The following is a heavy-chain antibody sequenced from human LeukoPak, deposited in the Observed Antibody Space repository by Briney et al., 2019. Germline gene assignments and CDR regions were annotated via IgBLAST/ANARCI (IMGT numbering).Heavy chain of an antibody. CDR1: GFSFSTSP. CDR3: AKTHYDLLDV. Sequence: GGSLRLSCAASGFSFSTSPMSWVRQPSGKGLEWVSAMNNGPGATFYRDSVRGRFTISRDDSKSTLYLQMSSLRAEDTGTYYCAKTHYDLLDVWGQGTTVTVSS. D-gene: IGHD5-12*01. CDR2: MNNGPGAT. J-gene: IGHJ6*02. V-gene: IGHV3-23*01.